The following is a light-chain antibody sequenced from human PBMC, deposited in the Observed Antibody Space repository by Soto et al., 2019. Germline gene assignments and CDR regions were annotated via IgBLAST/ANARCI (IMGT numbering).Light chain of an antibody. V-gene: IGLV2-23*01. CDR1: SSDVGSNNF. CDR3: CSYAGTTSFV. Sequence: QSALTQPASVSGSPGQSITISCTGSSSDVGSNNFVSWYQQHPGKAPQFMIYEGSKRPPGISNRFSGSKSGNTASLTISGLQAEDEAGYYCCSYAGTTSFVFGGGTKLTVL. CDR2: EGS. J-gene: IGLJ2*01.